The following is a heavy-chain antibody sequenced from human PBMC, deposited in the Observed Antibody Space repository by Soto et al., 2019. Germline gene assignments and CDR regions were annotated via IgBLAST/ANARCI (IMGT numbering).Heavy chain of an antibody. D-gene: IGHD2-15*01. J-gene: IGHJ5*02. V-gene: IGHV5-10-1*01. CDR3: AMVGYCSGGSCYPVGNWFDP. Sequence: LGESLKISCKGSGYSFTSYWISWVRQMPGKGLEWMGRIDPSDSYTNYSPSFQGHVTISADKSISTAYLQWSSLKASDTAMYYCAMVGYCSGGSCYPVGNWFDPWGQGTLVTVSS. CDR1: GYSFTSYW. CDR2: IDPSDSYT.